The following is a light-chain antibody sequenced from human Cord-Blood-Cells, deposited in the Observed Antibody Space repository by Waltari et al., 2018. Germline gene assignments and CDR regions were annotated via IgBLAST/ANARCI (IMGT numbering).Light chain of an antibody. CDR1: TLADKY. J-gene: IGLJ2*01. V-gene: IGLV3-1*01. CDR3: QAWDSSTVV. Sequence: SYELTQPPSVSASPGQTASITCSGDTLADKYACWYQQKPCQSPVLVIYQDSKRPSGLPERFSGSNSGNTATLTISGTQAMDEADYYCQAWDSSTVVFGGGTKLTVL. CDR2: QDS.